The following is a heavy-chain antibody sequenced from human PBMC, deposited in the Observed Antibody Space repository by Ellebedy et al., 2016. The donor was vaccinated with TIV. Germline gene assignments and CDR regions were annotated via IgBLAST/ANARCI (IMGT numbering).Heavy chain of an antibody. Sequence: ASVKVSXKASGYTFTSYYMHWVRQAPGQGLEWMGIINPSGGSTSYAQKFQGRVTMTRDTSTSTVYMELSSLRSEDTAVYYCARDYEYGGTVTLYYYYGMDVWGQGTTVTVSS. CDR1: GYTFTSYY. D-gene: IGHD4-11*01. CDR2: INPSGGST. V-gene: IGHV1-46*01. CDR3: ARDYEYGGTVTLYYYYGMDV. J-gene: IGHJ6*02.